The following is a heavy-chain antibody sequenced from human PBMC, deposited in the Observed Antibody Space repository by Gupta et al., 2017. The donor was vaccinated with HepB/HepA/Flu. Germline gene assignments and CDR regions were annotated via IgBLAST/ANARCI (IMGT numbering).Heavy chain of an antibody. J-gene: IGHJ5*02. D-gene: IGHD4-11*01. CDR3: AGMTTDNWFDP. V-gene: IGHV4-34*01. CDR2: INHSGST. Sequence: NWIRQPPGKGLEWIGEINHSGSTNYNPSLKSRVTISVDTSKNQFSLKLTSVTAADTAVYYCAGMTTDNWFDPWGQGTLVTVSS.